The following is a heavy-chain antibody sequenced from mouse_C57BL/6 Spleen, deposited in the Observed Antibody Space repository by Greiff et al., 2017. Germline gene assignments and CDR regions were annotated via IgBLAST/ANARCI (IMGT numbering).Heavy chain of an antibody. CDR1: GFTFTDYS. CDR2: IRNKANGYTS. V-gene: IGHV7-4*01. CDR3: VKAYGSSSWFAY. D-gene: IGHD1-1*01. Sequence: EVNLVESGGGLVQPGASLRLSCAASGFTFTDYSMSWVRQPPGQAPEWLALIRNKANGYTSEYTASVKGRFTISRANSQNILYLQMNTLRAEDSATYYCVKAYGSSSWFAYWGQGTLVTVSA. J-gene: IGHJ3*01.